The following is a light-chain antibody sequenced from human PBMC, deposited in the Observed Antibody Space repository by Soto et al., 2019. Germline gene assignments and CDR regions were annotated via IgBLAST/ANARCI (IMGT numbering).Light chain of an antibody. Sequence: EIVMTQSPATLSVSPGESATLSCRASQNIRSHLAWYQLRPGQAPRLLIYASSTRATGIPARFSGSGSGTEFTLTISSLQPDDFATYHCQHYGGVWTFGQGTKVEIK. V-gene: IGKV3-15*01. CDR1: QNIRSH. CDR3: QHYGGVWT. CDR2: ASS. J-gene: IGKJ1*01.